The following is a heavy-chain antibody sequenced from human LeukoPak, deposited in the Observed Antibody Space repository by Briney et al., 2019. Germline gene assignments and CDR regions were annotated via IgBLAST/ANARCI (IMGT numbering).Heavy chain of an antibody. J-gene: IGHJ4*02. CDR1: GFTFSNYG. CDR3: AKDFRRADYYESSGYYRMIDY. CDR2: ISYDESDK. Sequence: GRSLRLSCAVSGFTFSNYGMHWVRQAPGKGLEWGAVISYDESDKYYGDSVKGRFTISRDNSKNTLFLQMNSLRAEDTAVYFCAKDFRRADYYESSGYYRMIDYWGQGTLVTVSS. D-gene: IGHD3-22*01. V-gene: IGHV3-30*18.